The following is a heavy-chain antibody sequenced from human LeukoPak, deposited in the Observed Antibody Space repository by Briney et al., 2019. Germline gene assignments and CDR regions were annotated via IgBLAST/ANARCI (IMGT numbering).Heavy chain of an antibody. V-gene: IGHV3-48*01. J-gene: IGHJ4*02. CDR1: GFTFSSFS. Sequence: GGSLRLSCAASGFTFSSFSMNWVRQAPGKGLEWISYISNSGSDISYAGSVKGRFTISRDNSKNTLYLQMNSLRAEDTAVYFCARGITAVGRVFDYWGQGTLVTVSS. CDR2: ISNSGSDI. D-gene: IGHD6-13*01. CDR3: ARGITAVGRVFDY.